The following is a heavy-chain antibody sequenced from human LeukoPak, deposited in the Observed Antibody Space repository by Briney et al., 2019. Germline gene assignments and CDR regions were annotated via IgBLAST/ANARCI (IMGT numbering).Heavy chain of an antibody. V-gene: IGHV3-7*01. D-gene: IGHD3-22*01. CDR1: GFTFSSYE. J-gene: IGHJ6*03. CDR3: ARARTTVGMIVVVYYYYMDV. CDR2: IKQDGSEK. Sequence: GGSLRLSCAASGFTFSSYEMNWVRQAPGKGLEWVANIKQDGSEKYYVDSVKGRFTISRDNAKNSLYLQMNSLRAEDTAVYYCARARTTVGMIVVVYYYYMDVWGKGTTVTVSS.